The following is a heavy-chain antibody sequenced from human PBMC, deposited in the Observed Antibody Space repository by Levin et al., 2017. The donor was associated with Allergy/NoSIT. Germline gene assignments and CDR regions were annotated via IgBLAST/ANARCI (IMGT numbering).Heavy chain of an antibody. CDR1: GFTFSRSG. CDR3: AKGEGAISSGAFVI. CDR2: ISYDANTK. J-gene: IGHJ3*02. Sequence: GGSLRLSCVASGFTFSRSGMHWVRQAPGKGLEWLAVISYDANTKYYADSVTGRFTISRDNSKNTLYLQINTLRPEDAAVYYCAKGEGAISSGAFVIWGQGTMVTVSS. D-gene: IGHD3-3*01. V-gene: IGHV3-30*18.